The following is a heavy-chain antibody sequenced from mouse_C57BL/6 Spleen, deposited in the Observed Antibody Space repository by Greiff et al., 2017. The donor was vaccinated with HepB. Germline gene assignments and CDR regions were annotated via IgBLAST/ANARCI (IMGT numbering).Heavy chain of an antibody. CDR3: ARYLYYCGSVDY. Sequence: QVQLQQPGAELVKPGASVKLSCKASGYTFTSYWMHWVKQRPGQGLEWIGMIHPNSGSTNYNEKFKSKATLTVDKSSSTAYMKLSSLTSEDSAVYYWARYLYYCGSVDYWGQGTSVTVSS. V-gene: IGHV1-64*01. CDR2: IHPNSGST. D-gene: IGHD1-1*01. CDR1: GYTFTSYW. J-gene: IGHJ4*01.